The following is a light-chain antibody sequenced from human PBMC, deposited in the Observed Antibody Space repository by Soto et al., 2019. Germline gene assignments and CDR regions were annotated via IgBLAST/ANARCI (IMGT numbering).Light chain of an antibody. Sequence: EIVWTQSPGTLSLSQGERATLSCRASHGVSTNVAWYQQRPGQAHRLLIYGASTRATGIPARFSGRVSGTEFTLTIRRLQSEDFAVYHGQQYQNLPTWTVCQVTKVEIK. V-gene: IGKV3-15*01. CDR1: HGVSTN. CDR2: GAS. J-gene: IGKJ1*01. CDR3: QQYQNLPTWT.